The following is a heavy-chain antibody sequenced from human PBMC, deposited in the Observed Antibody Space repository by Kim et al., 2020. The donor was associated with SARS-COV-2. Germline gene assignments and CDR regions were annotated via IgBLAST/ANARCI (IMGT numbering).Heavy chain of an antibody. CDR1: GYTFTGYY. V-gene: IGHV1-2*02. CDR3: ARQYYDSSGYYLDAFDI. D-gene: IGHD3-22*01. CDR2: INPNSGGT. Sequence: ASVKVSCKASGYTFTGYYMHWVRQAPGQGLEWMGWINPNSGGTNYAQKFQGRVTMTRDTSISTAYMELSRLRSDDTAVYYCARQYYDSSGYYLDAFDIWGQGTMVTVSS. J-gene: IGHJ3*02.